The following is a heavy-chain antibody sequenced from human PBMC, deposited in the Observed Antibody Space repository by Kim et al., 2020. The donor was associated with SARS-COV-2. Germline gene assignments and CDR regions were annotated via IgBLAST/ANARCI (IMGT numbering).Heavy chain of an antibody. Sequence: GGSLRLSCAASGFTFSSYSMNWVRQAPGKGLEWVSSISSSSSYIYYADSVKGRFTISRDNAKNSLYLQMNSLRAEDTAVYYCARDSTIFGVVIIRGPFDYWGQGTLVTVSS. CDR1: GFTFSSYS. CDR3: ARDSTIFGVVIIRGPFDY. V-gene: IGHV3-21*01. J-gene: IGHJ4*02. D-gene: IGHD3-3*01. CDR2: ISSSSSYI.